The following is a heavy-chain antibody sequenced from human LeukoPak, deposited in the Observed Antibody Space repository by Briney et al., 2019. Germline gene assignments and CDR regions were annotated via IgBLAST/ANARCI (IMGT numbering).Heavy chain of an antibody. CDR2: ISGSGGST. CDR3: AKGVSAAADDAFDI. V-gene: IGHV3-23*01. CDR1: GFTFSSYD. J-gene: IGHJ3*02. D-gene: IGHD6-13*01. Sequence: AGGSLRLSSAASGFTFSSYDMSWVRQAPGKGLEWVSVISGSGGSTYYADSVKGRFTISRDNSKNTLYLQMNSLRAEDTAVYYCAKGVSAAADDAFDIWGQGTMVTVSS.